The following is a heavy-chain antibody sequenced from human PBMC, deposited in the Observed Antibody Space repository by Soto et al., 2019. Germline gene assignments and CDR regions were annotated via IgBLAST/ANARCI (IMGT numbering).Heavy chain of an antibody. CDR2: IWYEGANE. Sequence: QVKLVESGGGVVQPGTSLRLSCATSGFTFSSYGMYWVRQAPGKGLEWVAVIWYEGANEYYADSVKGRFTISRDNSKNTLYLQMNSLRAEDTAIYYCAKDVGNSWSYYFDFWGQGTLVTVSS. V-gene: IGHV3-33*06. CDR1: GFTFSSYG. J-gene: IGHJ4*02. CDR3: AKDVGNSWSYYFDF. D-gene: IGHD6-13*01.